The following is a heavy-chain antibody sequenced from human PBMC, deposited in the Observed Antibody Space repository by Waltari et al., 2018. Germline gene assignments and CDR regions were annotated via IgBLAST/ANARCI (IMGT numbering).Heavy chain of an antibody. D-gene: IGHD6-13*01. CDR2: ISYDGSNK. J-gene: IGHJ4*02. V-gene: IGHV3-30*01. CDR1: GFTFSSYA. CDR3: ARDAPSGSSWLY. Sequence: QVQLVESGGGVVQPGRSLRLSCAASGFTFSSYAMHWVRQAPGKGVEWVAVISYDGSNKYYADSVKGRFTISRDNSKNTLYLQMNSLRAEDTAVYYCARDAPSGSSWLYWGQGTLVTVSS.